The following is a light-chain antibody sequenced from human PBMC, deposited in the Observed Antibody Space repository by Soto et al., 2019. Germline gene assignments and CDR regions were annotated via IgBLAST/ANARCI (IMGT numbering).Light chain of an antibody. Sequence: QSALTQPASVSGSPGQSITISCTGTSSDLYGYKNVSWYQHHPGKAPKLMIYEASNRPSGVSNRFSGSESGNTASLTISGLQAEDEAHYYCSSYTSSDTLYVFGTGTKVTVL. CDR2: EAS. J-gene: IGLJ1*01. CDR1: SSDLYGYKN. V-gene: IGLV2-14*01. CDR3: SSYTSSDTLYV.